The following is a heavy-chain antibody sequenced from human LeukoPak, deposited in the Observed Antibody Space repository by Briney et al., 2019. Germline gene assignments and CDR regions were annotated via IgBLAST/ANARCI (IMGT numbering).Heavy chain of an antibody. CDR3: ARGVGRSGWYYFDY. CDR1: GSTFRSYC. D-gene: IGHD6-19*01. V-gene: IGHV3-48*04. CDR2: ISSRGSTI. J-gene: IGHJ4*02. Sequence: QAGGSLRLSCGDSGSTFRSYCMNWVRQAPGKGLEWVSYISSRGSTIYYADSVKGRFTISRDNANNSLYLQMNSLRAEDTAFYYCARGVGRSGWYYFDYWGQGTLVTVSS.